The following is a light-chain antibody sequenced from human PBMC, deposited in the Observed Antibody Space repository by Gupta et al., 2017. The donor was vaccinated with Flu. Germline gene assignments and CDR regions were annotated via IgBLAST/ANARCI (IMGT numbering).Light chain of an antibody. CDR2: GAS. J-gene: IGKJ1*01. CDR1: QSVSSN. CDR3: QQYNNWPEWT. Sequence: ATLSVSPGERATLSCRASQSVSSNLAWYKQKPGQAPRLLIYGASTRATGIPARFSGSGSGTEFTLTISSLQSEDFAVYYCQQYNNWPEWTFGQGTKVEIK. V-gene: IGKV3-15*01.